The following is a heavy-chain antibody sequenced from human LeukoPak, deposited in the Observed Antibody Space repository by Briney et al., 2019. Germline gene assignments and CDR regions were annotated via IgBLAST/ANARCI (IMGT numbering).Heavy chain of an antibody. CDR2: ISYDGSNK. D-gene: IGHD5-24*01. Sequence: QTGRSLRLSCAASGFTFSSYAMHWVRQAPGKGLEWVAVISYDGSNKYYADSVKGRFTISRDNSKNTLYLQMNSLRAEDTAVYYCAKEGDGYNYFDYWGQGTLVTVSS. J-gene: IGHJ4*02. CDR3: AKEGDGYNYFDY. CDR1: GFTFSSYA. V-gene: IGHV3-30*04.